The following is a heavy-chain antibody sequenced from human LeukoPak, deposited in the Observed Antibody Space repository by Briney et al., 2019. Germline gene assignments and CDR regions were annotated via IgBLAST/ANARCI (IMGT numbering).Heavy chain of an antibody. V-gene: IGHV4-30-2*01. CDR1: GGSISSGGYS. J-gene: IGHJ3*02. Sequence: SQTLSLTCAVSGGSISSGGYSWSWIRQPPGKGLEWIGYIYHSGSTYYNPSLKSRVTISVDRSKNQFSLKLSSVTAADTAVHYCARVLYSGYDWNDAFDIWGQGTMVTVSS. D-gene: IGHD5-12*01. CDR3: ARVLYSGYDWNDAFDI. CDR2: IYHSGST.